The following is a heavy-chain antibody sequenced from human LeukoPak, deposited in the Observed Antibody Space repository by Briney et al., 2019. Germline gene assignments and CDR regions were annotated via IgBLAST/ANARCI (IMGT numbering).Heavy chain of an antibody. CDR3: ARDGSAWFDY. J-gene: IGHJ5*01. CDR2: ISDGGGST. D-gene: IGHD6-19*01. Sequence: PGGSLRLSCSASGFPFSSYAMHWVRQAPGKGLEYVSAISDGGGSTYYADSVKGRFTISRDNAKNSLFLQMNSLRAEDTAVYYCARDGSAWFDYWGQGALVTVSS. V-gene: IGHV3-64*04. CDR1: GFPFSSYA.